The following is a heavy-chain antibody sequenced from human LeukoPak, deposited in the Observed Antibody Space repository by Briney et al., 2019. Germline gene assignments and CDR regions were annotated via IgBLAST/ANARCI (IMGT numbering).Heavy chain of an antibody. J-gene: IGHJ4*02. D-gene: IGHD2-21*02. V-gene: IGHV3-7*01. CDR1: GFTFSSYW. CDR3: ARDGQIYCGGDCYSGY. CDR2: IKQDGSDK. Sequence: GGSLRLSCAASGFTFSSYWMSWVRQAPGKGLEWVANIKQDGSDKYYVDSVKGRFTISRDNSKNTLYLQMNSLRAEDTAVYYCARDGQIYCGGDCYSGYWGQGTLVTVSS.